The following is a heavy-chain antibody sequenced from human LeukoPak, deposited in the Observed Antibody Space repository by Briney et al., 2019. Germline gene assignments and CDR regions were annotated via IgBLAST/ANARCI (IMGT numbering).Heavy chain of an antibody. CDR3: ARDLGVVVAATAFDI. Sequence: GGSLRLSCAASGFTFSSYWMSWVRQAPGKGLEWAANIKQDGSEKYYVDSVKGRFTISRDNAKNSLSLQMNSLRAEDTAVYYCARDLGVVVAATAFDIWGQGTMVTVSS. V-gene: IGHV3-7*01. J-gene: IGHJ3*02. CDR2: IKQDGSEK. D-gene: IGHD2-15*01. CDR1: GFTFSSYW.